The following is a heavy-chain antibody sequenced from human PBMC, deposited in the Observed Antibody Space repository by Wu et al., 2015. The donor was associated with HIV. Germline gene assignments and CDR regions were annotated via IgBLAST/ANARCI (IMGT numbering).Heavy chain of an antibody. V-gene: IGHV1-58*02. D-gene: IGHD3-22*01. CDR1: GFTFTSSA. J-gene: IGHJ3*02. CDR2: IVVGSGNT. Sequence: QLVQSGAEVKKPGTSVKVSCKASGFTFTSSAMQWVRQARGQRLEWIGWIVVGSGNTNYAQKFQERVTITRDMSTSTAYMELSSLRSEDTAVYYCAADPWVYYDSSGYYSRSDAFDIWGQGTMVTVSS. CDR3: AADPWVYYDSSGYYSRSDAFDI.